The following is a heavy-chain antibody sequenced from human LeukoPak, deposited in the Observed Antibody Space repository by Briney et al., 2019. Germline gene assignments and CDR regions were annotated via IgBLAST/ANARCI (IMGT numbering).Heavy chain of an antibody. V-gene: IGHV4-59*08. Sequence: PSETLSLTCSVSGGSISSYYWSWIRQPPGKGLEWIGYIYYSGSTSYNPSLKSRVTISVDTSKNQFSLKLSSVTAADTAMYYCARQRYGTNWYQYYFDSWGQGTLVTVSS. CDR3: ARQRYGTNWYQYYFDS. D-gene: IGHD6-13*01. CDR1: GGSISSYY. CDR2: IYYSGST. J-gene: IGHJ4*02.